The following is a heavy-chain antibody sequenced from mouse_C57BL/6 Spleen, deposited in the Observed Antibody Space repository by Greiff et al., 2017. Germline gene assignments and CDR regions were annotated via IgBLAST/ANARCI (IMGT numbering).Heavy chain of an antibody. CDR2: IDPENGDT. CDR3: TTVVAPGYAMDY. J-gene: IGHJ4*01. CDR1: GFNIKDDY. D-gene: IGHD1-1*01. V-gene: IGHV14-4*01. Sequence: VQLQQSGAELVRPGASVKLSCTASGFNIKDDYMHWVKQRPEQGLEWIGWIDPENGDTEYASKFQGKATITADTSSNTAYLQLSSLTSEDTAVYYWTTVVAPGYAMDYWGQGTSGTVSS.